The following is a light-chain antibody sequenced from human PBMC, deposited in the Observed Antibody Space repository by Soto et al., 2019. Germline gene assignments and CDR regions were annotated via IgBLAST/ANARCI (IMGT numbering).Light chain of an antibody. CDR3: QQDYSTPLT. CDR2: WAS. CDR1: QSVLYSSNNKNY. Sequence: DIVMTQSPDSLAVSLGERATINCKSSQSVLYSSNNKNYLAWYQQKPGQPPNLLLYWASTRETGVPDRFSGSGSRTDFTLTISSLQAEDVAVYYCQQDYSTPLTFGGGTKVEIK. J-gene: IGKJ4*01. V-gene: IGKV4-1*01.